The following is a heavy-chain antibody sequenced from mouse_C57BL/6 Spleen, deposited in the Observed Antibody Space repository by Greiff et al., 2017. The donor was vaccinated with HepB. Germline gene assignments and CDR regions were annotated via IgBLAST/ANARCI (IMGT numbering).Heavy chain of an antibody. D-gene: IGHD1-1*01. Sequence: DVHLVESGEGLVKPGGSLKLSCAASGFTFSSYAMSWVRQTPEKRLEWVAYISSGGDYIYYADTVKGRFTISRDNARNTLYLQMSSLKSEDTAMYYCTRDRGYYGSSPFAYWGQGTLVTVSA. CDR1: GFTFSSYA. V-gene: IGHV5-9-1*02. CDR3: TRDRGYYGSSPFAY. CDR2: ISSGGDYI. J-gene: IGHJ3*01.